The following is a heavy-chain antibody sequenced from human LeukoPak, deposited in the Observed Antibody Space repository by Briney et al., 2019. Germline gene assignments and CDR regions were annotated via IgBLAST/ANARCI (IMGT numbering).Heavy chain of an antibody. V-gene: IGHV4-59*08. D-gene: IGHD6-13*01. Sequence: PSETLSLTCTVSGGSISSYYWSWIRQPPGKGLEWIGYIYYSGSTNYNPSLKSRVTISVDTSKNQFSLKLSSVTAADTAVYYCARHRKPQKYSSSWGDAFDIWGQGTMVTVSS. CDR2: IYYSGST. CDR3: ARHRKPQKYSSSWGDAFDI. J-gene: IGHJ3*02. CDR1: GGSISSYY.